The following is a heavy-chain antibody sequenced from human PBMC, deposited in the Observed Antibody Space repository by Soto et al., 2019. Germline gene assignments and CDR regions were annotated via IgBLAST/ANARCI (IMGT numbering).Heavy chain of an antibody. CDR2: IIPIFGTA. Sequence: QVQLVRSGAEVKKPGSSVKVSCKASGGTFSSYAISWVRQAPGQGLEWMGGIIPIFGTANYAQKFQGRVTITADESTXXAXXELSSLRSEDTAVYYCASHGLRAARRDYYYYGMDVWGQGTTVTVSS. CDR1: GGTFSSYA. J-gene: IGHJ6*02. V-gene: IGHV1-69*12. D-gene: IGHD6-6*01. CDR3: ASHGLRAARRDYYYYGMDV.